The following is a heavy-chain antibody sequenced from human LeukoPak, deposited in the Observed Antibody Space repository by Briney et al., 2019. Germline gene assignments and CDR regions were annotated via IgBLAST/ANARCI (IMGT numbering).Heavy chain of an antibody. CDR1: GYTFTSYY. V-gene: IGHV1-46*01. CDR3: ARDPNSSDAFDI. Sequence: GASVKVSCKASGYTFTSYYMHWVRQAPGQGLEWMGTINPSGGSTSYAQKFQGRVTMTRDMSTSTVYMELSSLRSEDTAVYYCARDPNSSDAFDIWGQGTMVTVSS. D-gene: IGHD6-13*01. CDR2: INPSGGST. J-gene: IGHJ3*02.